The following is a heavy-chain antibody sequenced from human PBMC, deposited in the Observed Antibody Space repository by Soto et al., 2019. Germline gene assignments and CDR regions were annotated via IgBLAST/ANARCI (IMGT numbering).Heavy chain of an antibody. Sequence: QVHLVESGGGVVQPGRSLRLSCAASGFTFSNFGMHWVRQAPDTGLDWVAAVTYDGTNKYYADSVKGRFTISKDNSKNTLYLQMNSLRADDTAVYYCAKWGPYDSSMGYWGQGTLVTVSS. CDR3: AKWGPYDSSMGY. V-gene: IGHV3-30*18. CDR2: VTYDGTNK. D-gene: IGHD5-12*01. CDR1: GFTFSNFG. J-gene: IGHJ4*02.